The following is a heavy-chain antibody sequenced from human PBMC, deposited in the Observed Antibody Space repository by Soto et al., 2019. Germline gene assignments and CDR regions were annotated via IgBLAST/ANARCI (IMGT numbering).Heavy chain of an antibody. V-gene: IGHV4-31*03. CDR3: SRTKCSGGSCYSWSLDY. D-gene: IGHD2-15*01. CDR1: GGSINTGGYY. CDR2: RYYSEST. J-gene: IGHJ4*02. Sequence: SETLSLTCTVSGGSINTGGYYWSWIRQVPGKGLEWIGHRYYSESTYYNPSLMSRVSITLDTSKNQFSLMLSYVTAADAAMYYCSRTKCSGGSCYSWSLDYWGQGTPVTVSS.